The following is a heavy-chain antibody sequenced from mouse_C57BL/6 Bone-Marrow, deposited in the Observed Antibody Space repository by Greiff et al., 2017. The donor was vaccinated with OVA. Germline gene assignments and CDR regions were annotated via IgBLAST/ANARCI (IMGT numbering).Heavy chain of an antibody. V-gene: IGHV1-20*01. J-gene: IGHJ1*03. D-gene: IGHD2-2*01. CDR1: GYSFTGYF. Sequence: VQLQQSGPELVKPGDSVKISCKASGYSFTGYFMNWVMQSHGKSLEWIGRINPYNGDTFYNQKFKGKATLTVDKSSSTAHMELRSLTSEDSAVDYCARPGGYYWYFDVWGTGTTVTVSS. CDR2: INPYNGDT. CDR3: ARPGGYYWYFDV.